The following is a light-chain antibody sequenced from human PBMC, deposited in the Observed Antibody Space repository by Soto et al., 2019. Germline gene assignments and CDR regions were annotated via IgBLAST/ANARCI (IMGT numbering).Light chain of an antibody. J-gene: IGKJ1*01. CDR2: AAS. Sequence: DIPLTQPPSFLSASVGDTVTITCRASQGISSYLAWYQQKPGKAPKLLIYAASTLQSGVPSRFSGSGSGTEFTLTISSLQPEDFATYYCQQSYSTLWTFGQGTKVDI. V-gene: IGKV1-9*01. CDR3: QQSYSTLWT. CDR1: QGISSY.